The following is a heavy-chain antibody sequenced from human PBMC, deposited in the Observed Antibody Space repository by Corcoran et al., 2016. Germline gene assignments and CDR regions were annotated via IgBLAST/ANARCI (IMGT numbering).Heavy chain of an antibody. CDR1: GGSVSSGSYY. Sequence: QVQLQESGPGLVKPSETLSLTCTVSGGSVSSGSYYWSWIRQPPGKGLEWIGYIYYSGSTNYNPSLKSRVTISVDTSKNQFSLKLSSVTAADTAVYYCARDYYYGSGSYNGMDVWGQGTTFTVSS. D-gene: IGHD3-10*01. CDR3: ARDYYYGSGSYNGMDV. V-gene: IGHV4-61*01. J-gene: IGHJ6*02. CDR2: IYYSGST.